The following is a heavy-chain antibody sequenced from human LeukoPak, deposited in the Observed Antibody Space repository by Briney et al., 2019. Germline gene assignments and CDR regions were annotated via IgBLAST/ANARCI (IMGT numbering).Heavy chain of an antibody. CDR2: IYYSGST. J-gene: IGHJ4*02. Sequence: PSQTLSLTCTVSGGSFSSGDYYWSWLRQPPGKGLEWIAYIYYSGSTYYNPSLKSRVTISVDTSKNQFSLRLNSVTAADTAVYYCARVTPRTLYYFDYWGQGTLVTVSS. D-gene: IGHD2-2*01. V-gene: IGHV4-30-4*01. CDR3: ARVTPRTLYYFDY. CDR1: GGSFSSGDYY.